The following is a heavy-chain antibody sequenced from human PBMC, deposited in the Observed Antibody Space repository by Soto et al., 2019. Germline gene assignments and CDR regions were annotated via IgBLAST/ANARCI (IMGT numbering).Heavy chain of an antibody. V-gene: IGHV3-66*01. CDR2: IYSGGST. CDR1: GFTVSSNY. CDR3: ARDRYYYYGMDV. J-gene: IGHJ6*02. Sequence: GSLRLSCAASGFTVSSNYMSWVRQAPGKGLEWVSVIYSGGSTYYADSVKGRFTISRDNSKNTLYLQMNSLRAEDTAVYYCARDRYYYYGMDVWGQGTTVTVSS.